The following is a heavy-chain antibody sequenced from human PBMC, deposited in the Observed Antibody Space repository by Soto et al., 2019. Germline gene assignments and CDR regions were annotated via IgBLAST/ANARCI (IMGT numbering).Heavy chain of an antibody. CDR1: GGSFSGYY. Sequence: SETLSLTCAVYGGSFSGYYWSWIRQPPGKGLEWIGEINHSGSTNYNPSLKSRVTISVDTSKNQFSLKLSSVTAADTAVYYCARGGYYGSGSYYNYYYFDYWGQGTLVTASS. V-gene: IGHV4-34*01. D-gene: IGHD3-10*01. J-gene: IGHJ4*02. CDR3: ARGGYYGSGSYYNYYYFDY. CDR2: INHSGST.